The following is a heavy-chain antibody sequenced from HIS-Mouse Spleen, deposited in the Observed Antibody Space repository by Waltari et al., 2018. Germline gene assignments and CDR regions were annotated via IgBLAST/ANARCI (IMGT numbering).Heavy chain of an antibody. D-gene: IGHD6-13*01. J-gene: IGHJ2*01. Sequence: QLQLQESGPGLVKPSETLSRTCTVSGCSISSSSYYWGWIRKPPGKGLEWIGSIYYSGSTYYNPSLKSRVTISVDTSKNQFSLKLSSVTAADTAVYYCAREIPYSSSWYDWYFDLWGRGTLVTVSS. V-gene: IGHV4-39*07. CDR2: IYYSGST. CDR3: AREIPYSSSWYDWYFDL. CDR1: GCSISSSSYY.